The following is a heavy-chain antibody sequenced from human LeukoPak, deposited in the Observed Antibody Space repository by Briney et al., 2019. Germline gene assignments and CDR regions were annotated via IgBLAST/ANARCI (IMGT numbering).Heavy chain of an antibody. D-gene: IGHD1-14*01. CDR2: INSDGSST. Sequence: GGSLRLSCAASGFTFTSYWMHWVRQAPGKGLVWVSRINSDGSSTTYADSVKGRFTISSDNAKNTLYLRMHSLRAEDTAVYYCARESNNRGAFDIWGQGTMVTVSP. J-gene: IGHJ3*02. CDR1: GFTFTSYW. CDR3: ARESNNRGAFDI. V-gene: IGHV3-74*01.